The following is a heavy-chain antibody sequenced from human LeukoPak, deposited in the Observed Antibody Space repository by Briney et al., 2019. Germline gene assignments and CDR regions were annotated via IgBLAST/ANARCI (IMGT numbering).Heavy chain of an antibody. CDR2: IWYDGSNK. Sequence: PGRSLRLSCAASGFTFSSYGMHWVRQAPGKGLEWVAVIWYDGSNKYYADSVKGRFTISRDNSKNTLYLQMNSLSSEDTAVYYCAREDIVVVPAAIEVYYYYGMDVWGQGTTVTVSS. CDR3: AREDIVVVPAAIEVYYYYGMDV. V-gene: IGHV3-33*01. CDR1: GFTFSSYG. J-gene: IGHJ6*02. D-gene: IGHD2-2*02.